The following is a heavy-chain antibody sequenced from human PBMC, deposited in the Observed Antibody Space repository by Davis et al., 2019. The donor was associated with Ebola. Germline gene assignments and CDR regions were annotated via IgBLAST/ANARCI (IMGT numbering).Heavy chain of an antibody. V-gene: IGHV3-48*01. Sequence: GGSLRLSCAASGFTFSSYSMNWVRQAPGKGLEWVSYISSSSSTIYYADSVKGRFTISRDNAKNSLYLQMNSLRAEDTAVYYCAKTYYDYVWGSYAEYFQHWGQGTLVTVSS. D-gene: IGHD3-16*01. CDR1: GFTFSSYS. CDR2: ISSSSSTI. CDR3: AKTYYDYVWGSYAEYFQH. J-gene: IGHJ1*01.